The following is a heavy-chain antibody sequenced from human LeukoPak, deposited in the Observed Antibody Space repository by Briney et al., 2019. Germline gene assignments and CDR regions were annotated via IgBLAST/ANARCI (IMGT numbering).Heavy chain of an antibody. V-gene: IGHV3-48*03. CDR3: ARGQAPSTRYYYYYMDV. CDR2: ISSSGSTI. J-gene: IGHJ6*03. D-gene: IGHD2-2*01. CDR1: GFTFSSYE. Sequence: GGSLRLSCAASGFTFSSYEMNWVRQAPGKGLEWVSYISSSGSTIYYADSVKGRFTISRDNSKNTLYLQMNSLRAEDTAVYYCARGQAPSTRYYYYYMDVWGKGTTVTVSS.